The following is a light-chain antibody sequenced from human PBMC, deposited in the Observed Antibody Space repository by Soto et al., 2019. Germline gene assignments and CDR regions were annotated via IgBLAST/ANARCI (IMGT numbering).Light chain of an antibody. CDR1: RTDVDGYDY. J-gene: IGLJ1*01. CDR2: DVY. CDR3: TSYTTRPPFYA. Sequence: QSGLTERAAVSGSRGQSIAISCTGVRTDVDGYDYVSWYQQHPGQAPQLIIYDVYNRPSGVSHRFSGSKSGDTASLTISGLQADDEAAYYCTSYTTRPPFYAFRPGTKVPLL. V-gene: IGLV2-14*03.